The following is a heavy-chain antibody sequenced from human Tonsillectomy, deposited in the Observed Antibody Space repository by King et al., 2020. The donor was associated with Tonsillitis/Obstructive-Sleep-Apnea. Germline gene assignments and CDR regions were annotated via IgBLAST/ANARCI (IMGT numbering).Heavy chain of an antibody. CDR3: AHIRLSDHDYGSAYYFDF. D-gene: IGHD5-12*01. Sequence: TLKESGPALVKPTKTLTLTCSFSGFSLSTSGMCVTWIRQPPGQALEWLARIDRDDDKYYSTSLKTRLNISKETSKNQVVLTITNMDPVDTATYYCAHIRLSDHDYGSAYYFDFWGRGTLVTVSS. J-gene: IGHJ4*02. CDR1: GFSLSTSGMC. CDR2: IDRDDDK. V-gene: IGHV2-70*11.